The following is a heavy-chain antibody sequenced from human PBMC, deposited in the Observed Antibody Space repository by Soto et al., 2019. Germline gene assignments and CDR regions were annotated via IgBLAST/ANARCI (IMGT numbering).Heavy chain of an antibody. Sequence: QITLKESGPTLVNPTQTLTLTCTFSGFSLSTSGVGVGWIRQPPGKALEWLALIYWDDDKRYSPSLKSRLTITKDNSKNQVVLTMTNMDPVDTATYYCAHSSFMICGVAKPRFDYWGQGTLVTVSS. CDR2: IYWDDDK. CDR1: GFSLSTSGVG. D-gene: IGHD3-3*01. V-gene: IGHV2-5*02. CDR3: AHSSFMICGVAKPRFDY. J-gene: IGHJ4*02.